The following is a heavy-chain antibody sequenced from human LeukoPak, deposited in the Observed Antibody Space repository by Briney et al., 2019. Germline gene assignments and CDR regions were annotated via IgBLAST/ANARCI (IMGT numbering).Heavy chain of an antibody. CDR1: GGPISSYY. CDR3: ARASNRRIAAAGVWYYYYGMDV. CDR2: IYYSGST. Sequence: PSETLSLTCTVSGGPISSYYWSWIRQPPGKGLEWIGYIYYSGSTNYNPSLKSRVTISVDTSKNQFSLKLRSVTAADTAVYYCARASNRRIAAAGVWYYYYGMDVRGQGTTVTVSS. J-gene: IGHJ6*02. V-gene: IGHV4-59*01. D-gene: IGHD6-13*01.